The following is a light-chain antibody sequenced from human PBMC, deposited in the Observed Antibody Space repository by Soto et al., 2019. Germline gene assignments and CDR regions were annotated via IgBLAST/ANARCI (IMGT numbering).Light chain of an antibody. V-gene: IGLV2-11*01. J-gene: IGLJ3*02. CDR1: NSDIGGYNY. CDR2: DVS. Sequence: QSALTQPRSVSGSPGQSVTISCTGTNSDIGGYNYVSWYQQHPGKAPKVIIYDVSRRPSGVPDRFSGSKSGNTASLTISGLQAEDEADYFCCSYAGTSTFGVFGGGTKLTVL. CDR3: CSYAGTSTFGV.